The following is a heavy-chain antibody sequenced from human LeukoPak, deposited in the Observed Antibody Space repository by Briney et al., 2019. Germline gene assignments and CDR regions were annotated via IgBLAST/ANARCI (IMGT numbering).Heavy chain of an antibody. J-gene: IGHJ4*02. D-gene: IGHD2-21*01. V-gene: IGHV4-34*01. CDR2: INHSGGT. CDR1: GGSFSGYY. CDR3: ARYVAEVDY. Sequence: PSETLSLTCAVYGGSFSGYYWSWIRQPPGKGLEWIGEINHSGGTNYNPSLKSRVTISVDTSKNQFSLKLSSVTAADTAVYYCARYVAEVDYWGQGTLVTVSS.